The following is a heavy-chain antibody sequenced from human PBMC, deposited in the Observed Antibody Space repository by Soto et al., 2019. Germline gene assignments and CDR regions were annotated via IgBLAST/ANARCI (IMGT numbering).Heavy chain of an antibody. J-gene: IGHJ5*02. Sequence: GASLKISCQGSGDSFTRYGIGWPRQRPGKGQAWMGRIDPSESYTNSSPSFQGNVTISADKSISTAYLQWSSLKASDTAMCYCATHPRIADRPTNCFDPWGQGTRVTISS. CDR3: ATHPRIADRPTNCFDP. D-gene: IGHD6-6*01. CDR1: GDSFTRYG. V-gene: IGHV5-10-1*01. CDR2: IDPSESYT.